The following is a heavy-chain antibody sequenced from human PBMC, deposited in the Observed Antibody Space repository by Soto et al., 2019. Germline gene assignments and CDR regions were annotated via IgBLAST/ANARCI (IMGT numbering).Heavy chain of an antibody. J-gene: IGHJ4*02. CDR1: GYTFTNYD. D-gene: IGHD4-17*01. CDR3: ARTAGDLEY. Sequence: QVQLVQSGAEVKKPGASVKVSCKTSGYTFTNYDINWVRQATGQGLEWMGWTNPKSGYTGSAQKFQGRVTMTRDSSIRTAYMELHSLTSEDTAVYYCARTAGDLEYWGQGTLINASS. CDR2: TNPKSGYT. V-gene: IGHV1-8*01.